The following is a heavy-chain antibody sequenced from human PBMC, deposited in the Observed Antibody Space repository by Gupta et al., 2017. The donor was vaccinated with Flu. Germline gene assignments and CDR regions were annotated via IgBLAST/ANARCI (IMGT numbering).Heavy chain of an antibody. J-gene: IGHJ4*02. CDR2: ISSDGSRT. D-gene: IGHD3-16*01. V-gene: IGHV3-74*01. CDR3: TRDLNGWSYGYFDL. Sequence: RQSPGKGLVGVSYISSDGSRTSYADSVKGRFTISRDNANSTVYLQMNSLGAEDTAVYYCTRDLNGWSYGYFDLWGQGTLVTVSS.